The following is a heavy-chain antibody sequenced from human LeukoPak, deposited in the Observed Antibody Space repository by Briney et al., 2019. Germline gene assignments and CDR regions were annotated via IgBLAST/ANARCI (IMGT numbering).Heavy chain of an antibody. Sequence: PGGSLRLSCAASGFTFSSYDMHWVRQAPGKGLEWVAVIWYDGSNKYYADSVKGRFTISRDNSKNTLYLQMNSLRAEDTAVYYCARAGRGKQLAEYYYYGMDVWGQGTTVTVSS. CDR2: IWYDGSNK. V-gene: IGHV3-33*08. CDR1: GFTFSSYD. D-gene: IGHD6-13*01. CDR3: ARAGRGKQLAEYYYYGMDV. J-gene: IGHJ6*02.